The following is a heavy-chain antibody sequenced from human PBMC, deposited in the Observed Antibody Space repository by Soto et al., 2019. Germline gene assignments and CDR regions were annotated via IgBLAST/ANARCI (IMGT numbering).Heavy chain of an antibody. D-gene: IGHD5-12*01. CDR2: IIPILGIA. Sequence: GASVKVSCKASGGTFSSYTISWVRQAPGQGLEWMGRIIPILGIANYAQKFQGRVTITADKSTSTAYMELSSLRSEDTAVYYCARHTLAGRDGYNYYYGMDVWGQGTTVTVSS. J-gene: IGHJ6*02. CDR1: GGTFSSYT. V-gene: IGHV1-69*02. CDR3: ARHTLAGRDGYNYYYGMDV.